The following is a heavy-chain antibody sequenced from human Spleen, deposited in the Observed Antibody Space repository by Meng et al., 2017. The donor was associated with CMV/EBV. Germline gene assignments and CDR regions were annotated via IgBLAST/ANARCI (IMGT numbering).Heavy chain of an antibody. CDR2: ISGTSTFI. CDR3: ARDSLELENGWFDP. CDR1: EFPFSDYI. V-gene: IGHV3-21*01. D-gene: IGHD3-3*01. J-gene: IGHJ5*02. Sequence: GGSLRLSCAASEFPFSDYIMNWFRQAPGKGLEWVSSISGTSTFIYYADSVKGRFTISRDNAKKSLYLQMRSLRAEDTAVYYCARDSLELENGWFDPWGQGTLVTVSS.